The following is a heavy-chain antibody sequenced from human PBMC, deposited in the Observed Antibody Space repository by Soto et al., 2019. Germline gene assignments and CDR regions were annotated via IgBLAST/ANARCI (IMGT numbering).Heavy chain of an antibody. Sequence: ASVKVSCKASGYTFTSYGISWVRQAPGQGLEWMGWIGAYNGNTNYAQKLQGRVTMTTDTSTSTAYMELRSLRSDDTAVYYCARDSHIVLVPAAMALDPWGQGTLVTVSS. CDR3: ARDSHIVLVPAAMALDP. D-gene: IGHD2-2*01. V-gene: IGHV1-18*01. CDR1: GYTFTSYG. CDR2: IGAYNGNT. J-gene: IGHJ5*02.